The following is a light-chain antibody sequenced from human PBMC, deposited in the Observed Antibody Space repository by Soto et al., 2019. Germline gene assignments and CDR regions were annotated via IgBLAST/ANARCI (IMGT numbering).Light chain of an antibody. V-gene: IGLV2-14*01. CDR2: EVS. J-gene: IGLJ1*01. CDR1: SSDVGGYNY. CDR3: SSYTSSSIYV. Sequence: QSVLTQPASVSGSPGQSIAISCTGTSSDVGGYNYVSWYQQHPGKAPKLMIYEVSNRPSGVSNRFSGSESGNTASLTISGLQAEDEADYYCSSYTSSSIYVFGTRTKVTVL.